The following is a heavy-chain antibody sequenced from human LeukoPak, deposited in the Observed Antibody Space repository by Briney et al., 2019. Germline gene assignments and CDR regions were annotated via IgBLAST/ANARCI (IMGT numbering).Heavy chain of an antibody. CDR2: IYYSGST. CDR3: ARGARGYYFDY. V-gene: IGHV4-59*01. CDR1: GGSISSYY. Sequence: PSETLSLTCTVSGGSISSYYWSWIRQSPGKGLEWIGYIYYSGSTNYNPSLKSRVTISVDTSKNQFSLKLSSVTAADTAVYYCARGARGYYFDYWGQGTLVTVSS. D-gene: IGHD3-10*01. J-gene: IGHJ4*02.